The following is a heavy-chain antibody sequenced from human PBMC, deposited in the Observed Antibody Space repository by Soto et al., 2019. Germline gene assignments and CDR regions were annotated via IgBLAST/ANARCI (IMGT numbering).Heavy chain of an antibody. V-gene: IGHV3-11*01. CDR1: GFTFSDYF. CDR2: ISNTGSTV. CDR3: ASSVLVTARFDH. D-gene: IGHD2-21*02. J-gene: IGHJ4*02. Sequence: NPXGSLRRTCAASGFTFSDYFMNWIRQAPGKGLEWVSYISNTGSTVYYADSVKGRFTISRDNAKNSLFLQMNSLRAEDTAVYYCASSVLVTARFDHWAQGTPVTVSS.